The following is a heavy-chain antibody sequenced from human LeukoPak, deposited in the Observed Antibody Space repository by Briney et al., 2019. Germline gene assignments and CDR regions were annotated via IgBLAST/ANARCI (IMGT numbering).Heavy chain of an antibody. CDR2: INQDGREK. J-gene: IGHJ4*02. V-gene: IGHV3-7*01. D-gene: IGHD3-22*01. Sequence: GGSLRLSCAASGFTFSSYWMSWVRQAPGKGLEWVANINQDGREKYYVGSVKGRFTISRDNAESSVYLQMNSLRAEDTAVYYCARDRYYYDSSGYYSLDYWGQGTLVTVSS. CDR1: GFTFSSYW. CDR3: ARDRYYYDSSGYYSLDY.